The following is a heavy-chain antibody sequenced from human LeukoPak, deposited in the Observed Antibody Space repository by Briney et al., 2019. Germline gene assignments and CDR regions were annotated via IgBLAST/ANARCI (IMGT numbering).Heavy chain of an antibody. CDR1: GFTFSDYS. J-gene: IGHJ4*02. CDR2: IGIDSGNT. V-gene: IGHV3-48*01. CDR3: ARDYKYAFDN. D-gene: IGHD5-24*01. Sequence: GGSLRLSCAASGFTFSDYSMNWVRQAPGKGLEWISYIGIDSGNTNYADSVKGRFTISGDKAKNSLYLQMNSLRVEDTAVYYCARDYKYAFDNWGQGTLATVSS.